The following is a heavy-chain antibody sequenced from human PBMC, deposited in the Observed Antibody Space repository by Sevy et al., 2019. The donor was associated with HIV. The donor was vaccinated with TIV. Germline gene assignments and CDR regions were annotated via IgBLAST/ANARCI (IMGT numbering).Heavy chain of an antibody. V-gene: IGHV4-39*01. CDR1: DVSISSGTNY. J-gene: IGHJ3*01. Sequence: SETLSLTCTVSDVSISSGTNYWGWIRQPPGKGLEWIGSIYYSGSTYYNPSLKSRVTISADTSMYQFSLKLSSVTVAETAVYYCARQRGGWYEYDASDVWGQGTMVTVSS. CDR3: ARQRGGWYEYDASDV. CDR2: IYYSGST. D-gene: IGHD6-19*01.